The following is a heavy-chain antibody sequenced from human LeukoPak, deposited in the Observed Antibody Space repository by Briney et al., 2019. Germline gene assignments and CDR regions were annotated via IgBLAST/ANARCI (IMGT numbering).Heavy chain of an antibody. CDR2: ISSGSSPI. Sequence: GGSLRLSCAASGFTFSTYSINWVRQAPGKGLEWVSYISSGSSPIYYVDSVKGLFTISRDNAKNSLYLQMNSLRDDDTAVYYCARVHKNYWYFDLWGRGTLVTVSS. V-gene: IGHV3-48*02. CDR3: ARVHKNYWYFDL. CDR1: GFTFSTYS. J-gene: IGHJ2*01.